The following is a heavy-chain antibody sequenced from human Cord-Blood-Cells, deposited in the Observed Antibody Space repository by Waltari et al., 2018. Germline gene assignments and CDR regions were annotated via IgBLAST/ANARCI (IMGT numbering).Heavy chain of an antibody. CDR3: ARVRSRILTGYYFDY. D-gene: IGHD3-9*01. CDR1: GFTVSSNY. V-gene: IGHV3-53*01. J-gene: IGHJ4*02. CDR2: IYSGGST. Sequence: EVQLVESGGGLIQPGGSLRLSCAASGFTVSSNYMSWVRQAPGKGREWVSVIYSGGSTYYADSVKGRFNISRDNSKNTLYLQMNSLRAEDTAVYYCARVRSRILTGYYFDYWGQGTLVTVSS.